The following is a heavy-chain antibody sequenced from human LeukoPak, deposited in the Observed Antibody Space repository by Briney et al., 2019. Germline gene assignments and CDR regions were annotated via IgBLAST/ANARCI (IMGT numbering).Heavy chain of an antibody. CDR3: ARGYYGPEDY. CDR1: GFTVSSNY. V-gene: IGHV3-66*01. CDR2: IYSGGST. D-gene: IGHD3-10*01. J-gene: IGHJ4*02. Sequence: GGSLRLSCAASGFTVSSNYMSWVRQAPGKGLEWVSVIYSGGSTYYADSVKGRFTISRDNSKNTLYLQMNSPRAEGTAVSYCARGYYGPEDYWGQGTLVTVSS.